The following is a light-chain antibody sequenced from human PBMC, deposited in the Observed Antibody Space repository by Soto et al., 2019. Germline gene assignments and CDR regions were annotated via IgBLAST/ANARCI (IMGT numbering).Light chain of an antibody. V-gene: IGLV1-44*01. J-gene: IGLJ1*01. Sequence: QSVLTQPPSASGTPGQRVTISCSGSSSNIGSSTVNWYQQLPGTAPKLLIYSTNERPSGVPARFSGSKSGTSASLAISGLQSEDEADYYCAAWDDSLNGNVFGSGTKLTVL. CDR3: AAWDDSLNGNV. CDR2: STN. CDR1: SSNIGSST.